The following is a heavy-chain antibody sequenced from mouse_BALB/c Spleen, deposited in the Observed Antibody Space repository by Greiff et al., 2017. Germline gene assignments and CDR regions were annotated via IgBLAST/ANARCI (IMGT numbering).Heavy chain of an antibody. CDR1: GYSITSDYA. Sequence: DVHLVESGPGLVKPSQSLSLTCTVTGYSITSDYAWNWIRQFPENKLEWMGYISYSGSTSYNPSLKSRISITRDTSKNQFFLQLNSVTTEDTATYYCAIHLLLRYGYYAMDYWGQGTSVTVSS. J-gene: IGHJ4*01. CDR3: AIHLLLRYGYYAMDY. D-gene: IGHD1-1*01. CDR2: ISYSGST. V-gene: IGHV3-2*02.